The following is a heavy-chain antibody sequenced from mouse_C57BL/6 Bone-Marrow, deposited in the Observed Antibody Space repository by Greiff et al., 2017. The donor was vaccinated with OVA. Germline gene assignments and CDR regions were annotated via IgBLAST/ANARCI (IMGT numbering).Heavy chain of an antibody. Sequence: QVQLQQSGAELVKPGASVKLSCKASGYTFTSYWMQWVNQRPGQGLEWIGEIDPSDSYTNYNQKFKGKATLTVDTSSSTAYMQLSSLPSEDSAVYCCASAVFAYWGRGTLVTVSA. V-gene: IGHV1-50*01. CDR3: ASAVFAY. CDR1: GYTFTSYW. CDR2: IDPSDSYT. J-gene: IGHJ3*01.